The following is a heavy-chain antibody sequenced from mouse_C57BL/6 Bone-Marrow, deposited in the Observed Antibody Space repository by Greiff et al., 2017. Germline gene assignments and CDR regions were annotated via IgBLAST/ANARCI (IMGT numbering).Heavy chain of an antibody. CDR3: ARVYGSSSPWFAY. CDR1: GYTFTSYG. Sequence: QVQLQQSGAELARPGASVKLSCKASGYTFTSYGISWVKQRTGQGLEWIGEIYPRSGNTYYNEKFKGKATLAADKSSSTACMELRSLTSEDSAVYFCARVYGSSSPWFAYWGQGTLVTVSA. V-gene: IGHV1-81*01. CDR2: IYPRSGNT. J-gene: IGHJ3*01. D-gene: IGHD1-1*01.